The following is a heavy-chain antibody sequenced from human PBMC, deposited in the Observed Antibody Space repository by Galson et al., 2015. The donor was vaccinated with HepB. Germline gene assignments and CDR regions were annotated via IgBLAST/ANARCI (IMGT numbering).Heavy chain of an antibody. V-gene: IGHV1-46*01. Sequence: SVKVSCKASGYTFTSYYMHWVRQAPGQGLEWMRMINLSGGSTGYAQKFQGRVTMTRDTSTSTVYMDLSSLRSEDTALYYCAKGGAGSTNYDYWGQGTLVTVSS. CDR1: GYTFTSYY. CDR3: AKGGAGSTNYDY. J-gene: IGHJ4*02. D-gene: IGHD5-24*01. CDR2: INLSGGST.